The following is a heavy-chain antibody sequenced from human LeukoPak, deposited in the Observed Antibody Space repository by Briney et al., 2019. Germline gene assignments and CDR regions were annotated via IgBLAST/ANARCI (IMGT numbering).Heavy chain of an antibody. CDR1: GYTFTTYA. Sequence: GASVKVSCKASGYTFTTYAMNWVRQAPGQGLEWMGGIIPIFGTANYAQKFQGRVTITADESTSTAYMELSSLRSEDTAVYYCARGEYCGGDCYRTDYWGQGTLVTVSS. J-gene: IGHJ4*02. V-gene: IGHV1-69*13. CDR3: ARGEYCGGDCYRTDY. CDR2: IIPIFGTA. D-gene: IGHD2-21*01.